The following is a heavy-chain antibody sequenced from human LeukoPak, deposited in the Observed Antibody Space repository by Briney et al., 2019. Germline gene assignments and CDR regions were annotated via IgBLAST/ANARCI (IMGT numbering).Heavy chain of an antibody. V-gene: IGHV4-59*01. Sequence: SETLSLTCTVSGGSISSYYWSWIRQPPGKGLEWIGYIYYSGSTNYNPSLKSRVTMSVDTSKNQFSLKLSSVTAADTAVYYCAREPGLRSSPDYWGQGTLVTVSS. CDR3: AREPGLRSSPDY. CDR1: GGSISSYY. CDR2: IYYSGST. J-gene: IGHJ4*02. D-gene: IGHD2-2*01.